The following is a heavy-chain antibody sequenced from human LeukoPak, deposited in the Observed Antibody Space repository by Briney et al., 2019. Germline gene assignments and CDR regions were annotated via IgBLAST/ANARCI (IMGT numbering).Heavy chain of an antibody. D-gene: IGHD3-10*01. V-gene: IGHV1-2*06. CDR1: GYTFTVYY. J-gene: IGHJ4*02. CDR2: INPNSVGT. CDR3: ARDGGGNYYGSGSYLPGGLDYFDY. Sequence: ASVKVSCKASGYTFTVYYMHWVRQAPGQGLEWMGRINPNSVGTNYAQKFQGRVTMTRDTSNNTAYMELSRLRSDDTAVYYCARDGGGNYYGSGSYLPGGLDYFDYWGQGTLVTVSS.